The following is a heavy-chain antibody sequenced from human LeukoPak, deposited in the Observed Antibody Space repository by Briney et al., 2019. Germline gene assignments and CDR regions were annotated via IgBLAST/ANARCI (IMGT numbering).Heavy chain of an antibody. CDR1: RGSFRGYY. CDR2: INHSGSS. V-gene: IGHV4-34*01. D-gene: IGHD6-13*01. Sequence: RSSETLSLTCAVYRGSFRGYYWGWIRQPAGRGLEWIWEINHSGSSNYNPSLKSRVTISVDPSKNQNSLKLTSVTAADTAVYYCARSKGSSWYKEEAFDIWGQGTMVTVSS. J-gene: IGHJ3*02. CDR3: ARSKGSSWYKEEAFDI.